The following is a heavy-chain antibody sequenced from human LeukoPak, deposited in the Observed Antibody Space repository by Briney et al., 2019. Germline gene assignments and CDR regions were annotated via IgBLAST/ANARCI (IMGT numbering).Heavy chain of an antibody. CDR2: ISGTSTNI. CDR1: GFTFSDYR. D-gene: IGHD5-18*01. V-gene: IGHV3-21*04. J-gene: IGHJ3*02. CDR3: ARDDPRSFSYGSESFAFDI. Sequence: PGESLRLSCAASGFTFSDYRMNWVRQAPGKGLEWVSSISGTSTNIYYADSVKGRFTISRDNAKNSVYLQMNSLRAEDTAVYYCARDDPRSFSYGSESFAFDIWGQGTMVTVSS.